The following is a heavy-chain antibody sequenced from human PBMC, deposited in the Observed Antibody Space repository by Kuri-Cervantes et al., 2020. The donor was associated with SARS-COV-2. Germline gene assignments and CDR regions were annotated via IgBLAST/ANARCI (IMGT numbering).Heavy chain of an antibody. Sequence: GGSLRLSCKGSEYNFTNYWIGWVRQMPGKGLEWMGIIYPGDPDTRYSPSLQGQVTISADKSISTAYLQWSSLKASDTAMYYCARRANNYGMDVWGQGATVTVSS. V-gene: IGHV5-51*01. CDR2: IYPGDPDT. D-gene: IGHD4/OR15-4a*01. CDR3: ARRANNYGMDV. CDR1: EYNFTNYW. J-gene: IGHJ6*02.